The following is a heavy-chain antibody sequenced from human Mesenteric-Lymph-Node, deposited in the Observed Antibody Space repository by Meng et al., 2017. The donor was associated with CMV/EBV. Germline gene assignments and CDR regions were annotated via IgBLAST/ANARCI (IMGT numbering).Heavy chain of an antibody. CDR3: AREGIVVVPAAIRYYYGMDV. D-gene: IGHD2-2*02. V-gene: IGHV1-69*04. CDR1: GYTFTYYG. J-gene: IGHJ6*02. Sequence: SVKVSCKASGYTFTYYGITWVRQAPGQGLEWMGRIIPILGIANYAQKFQGRVTITADKSTSTAYMELSSLRSEDTAVYYCAREGIVVVPAAIRYYYGMDVWGQGTTVTVSS. CDR2: IIPILGIA.